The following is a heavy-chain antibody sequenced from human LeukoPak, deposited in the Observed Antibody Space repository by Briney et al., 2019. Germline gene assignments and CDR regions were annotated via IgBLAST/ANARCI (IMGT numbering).Heavy chain of an antibody. J-gene: IGHJ2*01. D-gene: IGHD2-21*02. Sequence: SETLSLTCTVPGGSISSYYWSWIRQPAGKGLEWIGRIYTSGSTNYNPSLKSRVTMSVDTSKNQFSLKLSSVTAADTAVYYCARVPRVTARPDWYFDLWGRGTLVTVSS. CDR2: IYTSGST. CDR3: ARVPRVTARPDWYFDL. CDR1: GGSISSYY. V-gene: IGHV4-4*07.